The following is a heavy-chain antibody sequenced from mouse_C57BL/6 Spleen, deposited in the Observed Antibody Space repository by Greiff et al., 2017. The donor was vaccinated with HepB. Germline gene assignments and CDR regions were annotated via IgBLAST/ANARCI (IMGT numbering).Heavy chain of an antibody. D-gene: IGHD1-1*02. CDR1: GYTFTSYW. V-gene: IGHV1-55*01. Sequence: QVQVQQSGAELVKPGASVKMSCKASGYTFTSYWITWVKQRPGQGLEWIGDIYPGSGSTNYNEKFKSKATLTVDTSSSTAYMQLSSLTSEDSAVYYCARSDYAFDYWGQGTTLTVSS. J-gene: IGHJ2*01. CDR3: ARSDYAFDY. CDR2: IYPGSGST.